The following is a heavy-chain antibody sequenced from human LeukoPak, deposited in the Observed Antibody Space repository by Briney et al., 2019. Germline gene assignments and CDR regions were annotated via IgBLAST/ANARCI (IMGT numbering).Heavy chain of an antibody. Sequence: GGSLRLSCAASGFTFSSYGMSWVRQAPGKGLEWVSAISGSGGSTYYADSVKGRFTISRDNSKNTLYLQMNSLRAEDTAVYYCAKDPFDIDYYDSHWGQGTLVTVSS. CDR1: GFTFSSYG. V-gene: IGHV3-23*01. CDR3: AKDPFDIDYYDSH. J-gene: IGHJ4*02. CDR2: ISGSGGST. D-gene: IGHD3-22*01.